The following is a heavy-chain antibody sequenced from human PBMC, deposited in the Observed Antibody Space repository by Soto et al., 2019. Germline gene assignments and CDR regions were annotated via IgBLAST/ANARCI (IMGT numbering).Heavy chain of an antibody. CDR3: VKDRRTTRRAMDV. CDR2: ISSNGGST. Sequence: GGSLRLSCSASGFTFSSCAMHWVRQAAGKGLEYVSGISSNGGSTYYADSVKDRFTISRDNSKNTLFLQVNSLTAEDTAVYYCVKDRRTTRRAMDVWGQGTTVTVSS. J-gene: IGHJ6*02. V-gene: IGHV3-64D*06. D-gene: IGHD1-7*01. CDR1: GFTFSSCA.